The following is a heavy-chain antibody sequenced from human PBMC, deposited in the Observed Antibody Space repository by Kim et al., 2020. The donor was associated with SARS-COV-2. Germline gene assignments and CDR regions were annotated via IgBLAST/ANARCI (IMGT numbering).Heavy chain of an antibody. J-gene: IGHJ4*02. CDR3: AKDPTPNPIVVVNFDY. CDR2: ISGSGGIT. CDR1: GFTFSSYA. D-gene: IGHD2-21*01. V-gene: IGHV3-23*01. Sequence: GGSLRLSCAASGFTFSSYAMSWVRQAPGKGLEWVSAISGSGGITYYADSVKGRFTISRDNSKNTLYLQMNSLRAEDTAVYYCAKDPTPNPIVVVNFDYLGPGNLGTVSS.